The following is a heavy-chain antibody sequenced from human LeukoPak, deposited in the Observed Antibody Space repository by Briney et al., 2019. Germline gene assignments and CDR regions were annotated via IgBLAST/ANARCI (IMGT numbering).Heavy chain of an antibody. CDR2: IRYDGSNK. J-gene: IGHJ4*02. V-gene: IGHV3-30*02. CDR1: GFTFSNYG. D-gene: IGHD3-10*02. CDR3: AKDEVVRGQYYCDY. Sequence: GGSLRLSCAASGFTFSNYGMHWVRQAPGKGLEWVAFIRYDGSNKYYADSVKGRFTMSRDNSKNTVYLQMNSLRDEDTAVYYCAKDEVVRGQYYCDYWGQGTLVTVSS.